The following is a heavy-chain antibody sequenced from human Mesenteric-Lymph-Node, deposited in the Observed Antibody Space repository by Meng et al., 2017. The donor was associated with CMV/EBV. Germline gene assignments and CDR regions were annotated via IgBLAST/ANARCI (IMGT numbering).Heavy chain of an antibody. CDR1: GGSISSSSYY. D-gene: IGHD3-22*01. J-gene: IGHJ4*02. CDR3: ARVIYDSSGLRSVDY. CDR2: IYYSGTT. Sequence: SETLSLTCTVSGGSISSSSYYWAWLRQPPGRGLEWIGSIYYSGTTYYSPSLESPVTMSVDTSKNQFSLKLSSVTAADTAVYYCARVIYDSSGLRSVDYWGQGTLVTVSS. V-gene: IGHV4-39*07.